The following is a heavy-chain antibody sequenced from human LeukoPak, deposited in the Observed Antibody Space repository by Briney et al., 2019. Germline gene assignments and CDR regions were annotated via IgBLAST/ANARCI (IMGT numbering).Heavy chain of an antibody. D-gene: IGHD3-22*01. CDR1: GFTVSRNY. V-gene: IGHV3-21*06. Sequence: PGGSLRLSCAASGFTVSRNYMSWVRQAPGKGLEWVSSISGRSADIYYADSVKGRFTISRDNAKNSVFLQMNNLRVEDTAIYYCARRGYHDSSGYDYWGQGTPVTVSS. J-gene: IGHJ4*02. CDR3: ARRGYHDSSGYDY. CDR2: ISGRSADI.